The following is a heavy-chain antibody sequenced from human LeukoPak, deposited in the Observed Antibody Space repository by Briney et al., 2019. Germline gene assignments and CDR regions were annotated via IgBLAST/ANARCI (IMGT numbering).Heavy chain of an antibody. CDR2: MNPNSGNT. Sequence: ASVKVSCKASVYTFTSYVINWVRQAAGPGLEWMGWMNPNSGNTGYAQKFQGRVTMTRNTSISTAYMELSSIRCQDTAVYYCARGLGVRGGIITYYYYYMDVWGKGTTVTVSS. CDR1: VYTFTSYV. V-gene: IGHV1-8*01. CDR3: ARGLGVRGGIITYYYYYMDV. J-gene: IGHJ6*03. D-gene: IGHD3-10*01.